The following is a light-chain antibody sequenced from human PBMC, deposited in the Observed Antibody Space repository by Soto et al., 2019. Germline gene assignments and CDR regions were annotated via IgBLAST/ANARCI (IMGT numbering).Light chain of an antibody. CDR2: AAS. V-gene: IGKV3-15*01. CDR1: QSVGRN. CDR3: QQYTDWPWT. J-gene: IGKJ1*01. Sequence: EIVMTHSTATLSVSPGERATLSCRASQSVGRNLAWYQQKPGQAPRLLIYAASGRASDLPARFSGSGSGTEFTLSISSLQSEDFAVYYCQQYTDWPWTLGQGTKVEVK.